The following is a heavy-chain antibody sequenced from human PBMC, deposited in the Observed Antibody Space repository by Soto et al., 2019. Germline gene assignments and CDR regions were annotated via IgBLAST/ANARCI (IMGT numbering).Heavy chain of an antibody. V-gene: IGHV1-2*04. D-gene: IGHD3-10*01. J-gene: IGHJ2*01. CDR2: INPNSGGT. CDR1: GYTFTGYY. CDR3: ARGYYYGSGSYHWYFDL. Sequence: QVQLVQSGAEVKKPGASVKVSCKASGYTFTGYYMHWVRQAPGQGLEWMGWINPNSGGTNYAQKFQGWVTMTRDTSISTAYMELSMLRSDDTAVDYCARGYYYGSGSYHWYFDLWGRGTLVTVSS.